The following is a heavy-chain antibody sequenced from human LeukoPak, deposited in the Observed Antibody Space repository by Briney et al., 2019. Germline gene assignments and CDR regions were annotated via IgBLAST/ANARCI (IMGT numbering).Heavy chain of an antibody. CDR2: ISPSNGAT. D-gene: IGHD1-7*01. CDR1: GYTFTGYY. J-gene: IGHJ4*02. V-gene: IGHV1-2*02. CDR3: VEENFRFDY. Sequence: ASVKVSCKASGYTFTGYYMHWVRQAPGQGLEWMGWISPSNGATKYAQKFQGRVTLTTDTSISTAYMELSRLTSDDTAVFYCVEENFRFDYWGQGTLVTVSS.